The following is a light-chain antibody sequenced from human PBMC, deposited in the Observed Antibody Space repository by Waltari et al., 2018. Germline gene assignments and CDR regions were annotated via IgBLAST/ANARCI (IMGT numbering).Light chain of an antibody. CDR2: DSD. CDR1: RSNIAPNY. V-gene: IGLV1-51*01. J-gene: IGLJ1*01. CDR3: GTWDSSLRAYV. Sequence: QSVLTQPPSLSAAPGQRVTVSCSGSRSNIAPNYVSWYQQFPGTAPKLLSSDSDERPSGIPDRFSASKSGTSATLGITGLQTGDEADYFCGTWDSSLRAYVFGTGTEVTVL.